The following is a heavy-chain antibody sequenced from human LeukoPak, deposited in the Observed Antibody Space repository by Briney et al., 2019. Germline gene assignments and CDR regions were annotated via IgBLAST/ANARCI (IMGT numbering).Heavy chain of an antibody. D-gene: IGHD1-1*01. Sequence: TSETLSLTCAVYGGSFSSYYWSWIRQPPGKGLEWIGYIYYSGSTNYDPSLKSRVTISVDTSKNQFSLKLSSVTAADTAVYYCARSTPNDDYWGQGTLVTVSS. V-gene: IGHV4-59*01. CDR1: GGSFSSYY. CDR2: IYYSGST. CDR3: ARSTPNDDY. J-gene: IGHJ4*02.